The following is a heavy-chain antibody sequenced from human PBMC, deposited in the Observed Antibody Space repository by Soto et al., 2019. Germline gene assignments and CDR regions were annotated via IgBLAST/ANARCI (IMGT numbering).Heavy chain of an antibody. CDR1: GYTFTSYD. CDR2: MNPNSGNT. Sequence: ASVKVSCKASGYTFTSYDINWVRQATGQGLEWMGWMNPNSGNTGYAQKFQGRVTMTRNTSISTAYMELSSLRSEDTAVYYCARGRYCSGGSCYFGSWFDPWGQGTLVTVSS. V-gene: IGHV1-8*01. D-gene: IGHD2-15*01. J-gene: IGHJ5*02. CDR3: ARGRYCSGGSCYFGSWFDP.